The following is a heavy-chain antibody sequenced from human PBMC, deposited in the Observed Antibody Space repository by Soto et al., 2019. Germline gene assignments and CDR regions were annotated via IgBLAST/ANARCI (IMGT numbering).Heavy chain of an antibody. V-gene: IGHV1-69*02. D-gene: IGHD3-9*01. CDR3: ARAGEYYDILTGSGTHYYMDV. CDR1: GGTFSSYT. Sequence: ASVKVSCKASGGTFSSYTISWVRQAPGQGLEWMGRIIPILGIANYAQKFQGRVTITADKSTSTAYMELSSLRSEDTAVYYCARAGEYYDILTGSGTHYYMDVWGKGTTVTVSS. CDR2: IIPILGIA. J-gene: IGHJ6*03.